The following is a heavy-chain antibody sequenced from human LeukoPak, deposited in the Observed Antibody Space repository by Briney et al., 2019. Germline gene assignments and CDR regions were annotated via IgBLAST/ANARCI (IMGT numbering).Heavy chain of an antibody. J-gene: IGHJ5*02. CDR3: ARVGSLGYDSSGFGWFDP. V-gene: IGHV1-8*01. CDR2: MNPNSGNT. Sequence: ASVKVSCKASGYTFTSYDINWVRQATGQGLEWMGWMNPNSGNTGYAQKFQGRVTMTRNTSISTAYMELSSLRSEDTAVYYCARVGSLGYDSSGFGWFDPWGQGTLVTVSS. CDR1: GYTFTSYD. D-gene: IGHD3-22*01.